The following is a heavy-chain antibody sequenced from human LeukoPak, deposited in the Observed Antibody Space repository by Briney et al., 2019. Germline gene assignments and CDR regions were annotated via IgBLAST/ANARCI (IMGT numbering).Heavy chain of an antibody. CDR1: GFSFSSYV. CDR3: ARKDTYYDFWSGSTDY. CDR2: ISYDGSNK. Sequence: PGGSLRLSCAASGFSFSSYVMSWVRQAPGKGLEWVAVISYDGSNKYYADSVKGRFTISRDNSKNTLYLQMNSLRAEDTAVYYCARKDTYYDFWSGSTDYWGQGTLVTVSS. D-gene: IGHD3-3*01. V-gene: IGHV3-30-3*01. J-gene: IGHJ4*02.